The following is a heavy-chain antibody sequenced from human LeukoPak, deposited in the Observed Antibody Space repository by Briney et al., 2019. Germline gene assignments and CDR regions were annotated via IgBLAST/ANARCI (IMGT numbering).Heavy chain of an antibody. CDR1: GFTFTIAA. Sequence: ASVKGSCKASGFTFTIAAMQWVRQARGQRLWWVGWIVVGSGNTNYAHKFQERLTITKDMSRTPAYMERSSLRSEDTAVYYCAAETGDRLRVDYWGQGTLVTVSS. D-gene: IGHD7-27*01. J-gene: IGHJ4*02. CDR3: AAETGDRLRVDY. V-gene: IGHV1-58*02. CDR2: IVVGSGNT.